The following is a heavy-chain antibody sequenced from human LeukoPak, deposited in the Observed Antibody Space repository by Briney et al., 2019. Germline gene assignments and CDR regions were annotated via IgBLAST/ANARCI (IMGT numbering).Heavy chain of an antibody. Sequence: GGSLRLSCTASGFTFGDYAMSWFRQAPGKGLEWVGFIRSKAYGGTTEYAASVKGRFTISRDNSKNSLYLQMNSLRTEDTALYYCAKDLSSSLDYWGQGTLVTVSS. CDR2: IRSKAYGGTT. CDR1: GFTFGDYA. CDR3: AKDLSSSLDY. J-gene: IGHJ4*02. V-gene: IGHV3-49*03. D-gene: IGHD6-13*01.